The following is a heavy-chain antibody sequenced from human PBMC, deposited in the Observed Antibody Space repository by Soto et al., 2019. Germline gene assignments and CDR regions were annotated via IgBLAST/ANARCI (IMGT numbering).Heavy chain of an antibody. CDR3: ARQFGSGSYIYYGMDV. D-gene: IGHD3-10*01. CDR2: IYPGDSDT. CDR1: GYSFTSYW. Sequence: PGESLKISCKGSGYSFTSYWIGWVHQMPVKGLEWMGIIYPGDSDTRYSPSFQGQVTISADKSISTAYLQWSSLKASDTAMYYCARQFGSGSYIYYGMDVWGQGTTVTVSS. J-gene: IGHJ6*02. V-gene: IGHV5-51*07.